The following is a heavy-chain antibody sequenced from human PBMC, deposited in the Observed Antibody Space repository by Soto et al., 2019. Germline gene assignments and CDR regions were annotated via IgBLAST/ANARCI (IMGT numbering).Heavy chain of an antibody. CDR1: GGSISSYY. CDR3: ARGVNYYHYDYMDV. CDR2: IYYSGST. D-gene: IGHD2-21*01. J-gene: IGHJ6*03. Sequence: SETLSLTCNVSGGSISSYYWSWIRQPPGKGLDWIGYIYYSGSTNYNPSLKSRVTISVGTSKKQFSLKLSSVTAADTAVYYCARGVNYYHYDYMDVWGKGTTVTVSS. V-gene: IGHV4-59*01.